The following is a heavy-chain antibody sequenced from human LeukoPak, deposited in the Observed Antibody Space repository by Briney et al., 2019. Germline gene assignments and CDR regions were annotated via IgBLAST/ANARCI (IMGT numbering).Heavy chain of an antibody. Sequence: PSETLSLTCTVSGGSISSDSYHWGWIRQPPGKGLEWIGSIFYSGTTYYNPSLKSRVTISVDTSRNQFSLTLTSVTPADTAEYYCARYHSSGGDFDCWGQGTLVTVSS. CDR2: IFYSGTT. CDR3: ARYHSSGGDFDC. D-gene: IGHD6-19*01. CDR1: GGSISSDSYH. J-gene: IGHJ4*02. V-gene: IGHV4-39*01.